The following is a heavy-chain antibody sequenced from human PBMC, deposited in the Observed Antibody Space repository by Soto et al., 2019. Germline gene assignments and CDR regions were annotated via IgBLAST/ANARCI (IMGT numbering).Heavy chain of an antibody. CDR2: IYYSGST. CDR1: GGSISSYY. J-gene: IGHJ2*01. CDR3: ATNDRHTGSYWYFDL. V-gene: IGHV4-59*08. Sequence: QVQLQESGPGLVKPSETLSLTCTVSGGSISSYYWSWIRQPPGKGLEWIGYIYYSGSTNYNPSLKSRVTISVDTSKNQFSLKLSSVTAADTAVYYCATNDRHTGSYWYFDLWGRGTLVTVSS.